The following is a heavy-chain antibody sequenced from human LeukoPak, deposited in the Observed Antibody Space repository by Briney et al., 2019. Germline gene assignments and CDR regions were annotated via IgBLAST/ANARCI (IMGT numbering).Heavy chain of an antibody. CDR1: GFSLSTSGVG. Sequence: SGPTLVKPTQTLTLTCTFSGFSLSTSGVGVGWIRQPPGKALEWLALIYWDDDKRYSPSLKSRLTITTDTSKNQVVLTMTNMDPVDTATYYCAHSHEIAVAPYYFDYWGQGTLVTVSS. CDR2: IYWDDDK. J-gene: IGHJ4*02. D-gene: IGHD6-19*01. CDR3: AHSHEIAVAPYYFDY. V-gene: IGHV2-5*02.